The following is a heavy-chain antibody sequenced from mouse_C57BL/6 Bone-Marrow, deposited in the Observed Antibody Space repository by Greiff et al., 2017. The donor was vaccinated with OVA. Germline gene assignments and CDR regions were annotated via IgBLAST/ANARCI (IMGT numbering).Heavy chain of an antibody. J-gene: IGHJ4*01. CDR1: GYTFTSYW. D-gene: IGHD3-3*01. CDR2: IYPGSGST. Sequence: QVQLQQPGAELVKPGASVKMSCKASGYTFTSYWITWVKQRPGQGLEWIGDIYPGSGSTNYNEKFKSKATLTVDPSSSTAYMPLSSLTSEDSAVYYCAKGTRKDAMAYWVKEPQSPSPQ. V-gene: IGHV1-55*01. CDR3: AKGTRKDAMAY.